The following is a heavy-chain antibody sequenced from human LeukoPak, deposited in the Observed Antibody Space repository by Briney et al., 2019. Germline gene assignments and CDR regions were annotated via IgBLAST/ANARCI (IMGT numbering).Heavy chain of an antibody. D-gene: IGHD7-27*01. Sequence: RASVKVSCKASGYTFTSYDINWVRQATGQGLEWMGWMNPNSGNTGYAQKFQGRVTMTRNTSISTAYMELSSLRAEDTAVYYCAREADVGTTRVNAFDIWGQGTMVTVSS. J-gene: IGHJ3*02. CDR1: GYTFTSYD. V-gene: IGHV1-8*01. CDR3: AREADVGTTRVNAFDI. CDR2: MNPNSGNT.